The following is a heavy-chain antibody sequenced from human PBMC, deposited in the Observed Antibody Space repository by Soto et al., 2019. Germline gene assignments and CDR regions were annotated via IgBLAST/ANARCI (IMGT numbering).Heavy chain of an antibody. J-gene: IGHJ6*02. V-gene: IGHV3-21*01. Sequence: GGSLRLSCAASGFTFSSYSMNWVRQAPGKGLEWVSSISSSSSYIYYADSVKGRFTISRDNAKNSLYLQTDSLRAEDTAVYYCARDRGDFWSGNGMDVWGQGTTVTVSS. CDR2: ISSSSSYI. CDR3: ARDRGDFWSGNGMDV. D-gene: IGHD3-3*01. CDR1: GFTFSSYS.